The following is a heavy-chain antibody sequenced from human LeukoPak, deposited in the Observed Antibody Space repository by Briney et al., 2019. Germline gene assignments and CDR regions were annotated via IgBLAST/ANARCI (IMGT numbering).Heavy chain of an antibody. Sequence: GGSLRLSCAASGFTFSDYYMSWIRQAPGKGLEWVSYISSSGSTIYYADSVKGRFTISRDNAKNTLYLQMNSLRAEDTAVYYCAKEVSVTTMGIFDYWGQGTLVTVSS. CDR1: GFTFSDYY. V-gene: IGHV3-11*01. D-gene: IGHD4-11*01. CDR3: AKEVSVTTMGIFDY. J-gene: IGHJ4*02. CDR2: ISSSGSTI.